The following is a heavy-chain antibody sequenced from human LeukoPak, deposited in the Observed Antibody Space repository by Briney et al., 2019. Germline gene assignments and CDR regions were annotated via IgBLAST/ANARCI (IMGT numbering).Heavy chain of an antibody. D-gene: IGHD1-7*01. J-gene: IGHJ2*01. CDR1: GGFISSYY. V-gene: IGHV4-59*01. CDR2: IYYSGST. Sequence: SETLSLTCTVSGGFISSYYWSWIRQPPGKGLEWIGYIYYSGSTNYNPSLKSRVTISVDTSKNQFSLKLSSVTAADTAVYYCARSAGTLAPEYFDLWGRGTLVTVSS. CDR3: ARSAGTLAPEYFDL.